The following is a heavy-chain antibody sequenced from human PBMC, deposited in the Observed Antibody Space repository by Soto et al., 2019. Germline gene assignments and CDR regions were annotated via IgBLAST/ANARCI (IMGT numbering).Heavy chain of an antibody. D-gene: IGHD4-17*01. CDR2: IYFRGTT. CDR3: ATYDYGDLYFEA. Sequence: QVQLQESCPGLVKPSQTLSLTCTVSGGSITSHTHYWSWIRQHPGKGLEWIGNIYFRGTTYYNPTLESRVITSIDTSKNQFSLRLTSVTTADTAVYFCATYDYGDLYFEAWGQGTLVYVSS. J-gene: IGHJ4*02. V-gene: IGHV4-31*03. CDR1: GGSITSHTHY.